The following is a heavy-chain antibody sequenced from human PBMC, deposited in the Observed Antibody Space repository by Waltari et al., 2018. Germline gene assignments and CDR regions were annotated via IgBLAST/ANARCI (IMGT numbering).Heavy chain of an antibody. D-gene: IGHD6-13*01. Sequence: EAQLVESGGGLVQPGGSLRVSCAASGFTFSDYSMNWVRQAPGKGMEWISYIISTSRMIYYADSVRGRFTISRDNAKNSLYLQMNSLRAEDTAVYYCAREAYSSSWFFDVWGQGTVVTVSS. J-gene: IGHJ3*01. CDR1: GFTFSDYS. V-gene: IGHV3-48*04. CDR2: IISTSRMI. CDR3: AREAYSSSWFFDV.